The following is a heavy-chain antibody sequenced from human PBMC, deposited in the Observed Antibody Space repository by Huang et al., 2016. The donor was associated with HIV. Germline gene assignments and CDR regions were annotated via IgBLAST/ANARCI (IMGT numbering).Heavy chain of an antibody. CDR1: GFTFSAYW. CDR2: IRQDESEK. V-gene: IGHV3-7*01. J-gene: IGHJ4*02. D-gene: IGHD7-27*01. Sequence: EVQLVESGGGLVQPGGSLRLSCAASGFTFSAYWMSCVRQAPGKGLEWVSNIRQDESEKYYVDSVKGRFTISRDNAKNSLYLQMNSLRAEDTAVYYCATGLGSFDYWGQGSLVTVSS. CDR3: ATGLGSFDY.